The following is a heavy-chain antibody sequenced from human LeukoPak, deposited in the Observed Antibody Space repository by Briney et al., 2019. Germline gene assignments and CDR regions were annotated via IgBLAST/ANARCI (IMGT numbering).Heavy chain of an antibody. CDR2: ISAYNGNT. Sequence: ASVKVSCKASGYTFTSYGISWVRQAPGQGLEWMGWISAYNGNTNYAQKLQGRVTMTTDTSTSTAYMELRSLRSDDTAVYYCARVCLTGFLYCYYYMDVWGKGTTVTVSS. D-gene: IGHD3-9*01. CDR3: ARVCLTGFLYCYYYMDV. CDR1: GYTFTSYG. V-gene: IGHV1-18*01. J-gene: IGHJ6*03.